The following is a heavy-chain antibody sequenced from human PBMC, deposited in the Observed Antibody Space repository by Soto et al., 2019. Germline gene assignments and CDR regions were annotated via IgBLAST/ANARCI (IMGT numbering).Heavy chain of an antibody. J-gene: IGHJ4*02. D-gene: IGHD2-15*01. CDR1: GYTFTGYY. Sequence: ASVKVSCKASGYTFTGYYMHWVRQAPGQGLEWMGWINPNSGGTNYAQKFQGWVTMTRDTSISTAYMELSRLRSDDTAVYYFARSWTVVVVAANGYYFDYWGQGTLVTVSS. CDR3: ARSWTVVVVAANGYYFDY. V-gene: IGHV1-2*04. CDR2: INPNSGGT.